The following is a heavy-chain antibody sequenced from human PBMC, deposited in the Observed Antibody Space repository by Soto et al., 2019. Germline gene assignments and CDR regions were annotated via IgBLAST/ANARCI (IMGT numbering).Heavy chain of an antibody. CDR3: STGGWLCPRGVCGSDYYCNGLSF. CDR1: GFNFSSHG. CDR2: IWFDGSDK. V-gene: IGHV3-33*01. D-gene: IGHD2-8*01. Sequence: GGSLRLSCAASGFNFSSHGLHRVRQAPGKGLEWVARIWFDGSDKDYADSVKGRFTTSRDNSENTLYLQMNSLRAEDTAVYYCSTGGWLCPRGVCGSDYYCNGLSFWGQGSTVTVSS. J-gene: IGHJ6*02.